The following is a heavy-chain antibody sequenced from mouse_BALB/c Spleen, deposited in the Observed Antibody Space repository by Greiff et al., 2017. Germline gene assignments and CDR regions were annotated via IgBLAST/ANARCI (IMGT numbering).Heavy chain of an antibody. CDR3: ARWGNYGVAY. CDR2: INPSKGRT. Sequence: QPSGAELVKPGASVKLSCKASGYTFTSSWMPWVKQRPGQGLEWLGEINPSKGRTNYNEKFKSKATLTVDKSSSTAYMQLSSLTSEDSAVYYCARWGNYGVAYWGQGTLVTVSA. V-gene: IGHV1S81*02. D-gene: IGHD1-2*01. CDR1: GYTFTSSW. J-gene: IGHJ3*01.